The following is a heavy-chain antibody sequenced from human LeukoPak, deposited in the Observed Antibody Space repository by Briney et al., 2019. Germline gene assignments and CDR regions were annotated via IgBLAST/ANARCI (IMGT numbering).Heavy chain of an antibody. Sequence: SETLSLTCTVSGSSISSGYYWGWIRQPPGKGLEWIGSIYHSGSTYYNPSLKSRVTISVDTSKNQFSLKLSSVTAADTAVYYCARVPFEYYDILTGSRDAFDIWGQGTMVTVSS. CDR3: ARVPFEYYDILTGSRDAFDI. CDR1: GSSISSGYY. J-gene: IGHJ3*02. D-gene: IGHD3-9*01. V-gene: IGHV4-38-2*02. CDR2: IYHSGST.